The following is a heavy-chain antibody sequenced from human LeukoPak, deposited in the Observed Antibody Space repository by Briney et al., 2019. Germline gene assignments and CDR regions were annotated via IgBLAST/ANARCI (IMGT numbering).Heavy chain of an antibody. CDR1: GFTFSSYA. J-gene: IGHJ4*02. CDR2: ISYDGSNK. V-gene: IGHV3-30-3*01. Sequence: GGSLRLSCAASGFTFSSYAMRWVRQAPGKGLEWVAVISYDGSNKYYADSVKGRFTISRDNSKNTLYLQMNSLRAEDTAVYYCARSLGYSYGYGGGGQGTLVTVSS. CDR3: ARSLGYSYGYGG. D-gene: IGHD5-18*01.